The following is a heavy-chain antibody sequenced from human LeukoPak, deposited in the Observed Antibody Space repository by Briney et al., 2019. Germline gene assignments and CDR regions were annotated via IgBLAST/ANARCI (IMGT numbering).Heavy chain of an antibody. CDR1: GFTFSSYA. CDR3: ARARYSGSYYPTFDY. D-gene: IGHD1-26*01. Sequence: GGSLRLSCAASGFTFSSYAMSWVRQAPGKGLEWVSAISGSGGSTYYADSVKGRFTISRDNSKNTLYLQMNSLRAEDTAVYYCARARYSGSYYPTFDYWGQGTLVTVSS. CDR2: ISGSGGST. J-gene: IGHJ4*02. V-gene: IGHV3-23*01.